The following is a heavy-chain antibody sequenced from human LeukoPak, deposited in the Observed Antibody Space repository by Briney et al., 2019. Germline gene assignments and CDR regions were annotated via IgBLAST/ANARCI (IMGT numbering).Heavy chain of an antibody. CDR3: ARGITMVRGVILY. CDR2: ISSSSGYI. CDR1: GFTFSSYS. D-gene: IGHD3-10*01. J-gene: IGHJ4*02. V-gene: IGHV3-21*01. Sequence: GGSLRLSCAASGFTFSSYSMNWVRQAPGKGLEWVSSISSSSGYIYYADSVKGRFTISRDNAKNSLYLQMNSLRAEDTAVYYCARGITMVRGVILYWGQGTLVTVSS.